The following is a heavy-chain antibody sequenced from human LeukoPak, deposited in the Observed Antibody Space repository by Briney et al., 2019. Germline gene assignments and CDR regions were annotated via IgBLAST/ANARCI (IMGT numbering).Heavy chain of an antibody. Sequence: ASVKVSCKASGGTFSSYAISWVRQAPGQGPEWMGGIIPIFGTANYAQKFQGRVTITTDESTSTAYMELSSLRSEDTAVYYCARDADAYCGGDCYSYFDYWGQGTLVTVSS. CDR1: GGTFSSYA. J-gene: IGHJ4*02. CDR2: IIPIFGTA. CDR3: ARDADAYCGGDCYSYFDY. V-gene: IGHV1-69*05. D-gene: IGHD2-21*02.